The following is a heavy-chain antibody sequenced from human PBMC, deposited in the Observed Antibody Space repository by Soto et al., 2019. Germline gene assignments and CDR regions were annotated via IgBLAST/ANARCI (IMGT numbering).Heavy chain of an antibody. Sequence: PSETLSLTCTVSGASVNSGNYYWSWIRQPPGKGLECIGYISYSGSTNYNPSLKSRVTISIDTSKNQFSLKLSSVTAADTAVYYCARGSGSYYAYWGQGTLVTVS. D-gene: IGHD1-26*01. V-gene: IGHV4-61*01. CDR1: GASVNSGNYY. CDR3: ARGSGSYYAY. J-gene: IGHJ4*02. CDR2: ISYSGST.